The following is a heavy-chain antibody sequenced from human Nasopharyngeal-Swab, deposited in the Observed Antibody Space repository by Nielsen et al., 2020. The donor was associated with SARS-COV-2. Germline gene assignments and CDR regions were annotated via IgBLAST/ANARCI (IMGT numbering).Heavy chain of an antibody. CDR1: GFGFNNYG. Sequence: LRLSCAASGFGFNNYGMHWVRRAPGKGLEWVAVISYEGSIKHYGDSVKGRFSISKDNSKNTVYLQMNSLRIEDTAVYYCAKVAPFFWLGDHYMDVWGTGTTVIVSS. D-gene: IGHD3-9*01. CDR3: AKVAPFFWLGDHYMDV. CDR2: ISYEGSIK. J-gene: IGHJ6*03. V-gene: IGHV3-30*18.